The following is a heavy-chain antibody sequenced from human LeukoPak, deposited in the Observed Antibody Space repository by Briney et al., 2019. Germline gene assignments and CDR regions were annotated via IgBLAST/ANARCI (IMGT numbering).Heavy chain of an antibody. Sequence: PSETLSLTCTVSSGSLSSYYWSWIRQPLGKGLEWIGYIYYTGSTNYNPSLKSRVTISVDTSKNQFSLNLSSVTAADTAVYYCARHGPYLGRLGWFDPWGQGTLVTVSS. CDR1: SGSLSSYY. V-gene: IGHV4-59*08. J-gene: IGHJ5*02. CDR2: IYYTGST. D-gene: IGHD1-26*01. CDR3: ARHGPYLGRLGWFDP.